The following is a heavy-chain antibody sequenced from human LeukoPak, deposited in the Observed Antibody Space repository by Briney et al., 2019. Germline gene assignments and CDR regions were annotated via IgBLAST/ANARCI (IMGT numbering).Heavy chain of an antibody. CDR3: ARGDWLTGYYYLLDY. D-gene: IGHD3-22*01. CDR2: VHNSLNS. CDR1: GGSFSGYF. Sequence: SETLSLTCAVSGGSFSGYFWSWMRQPPGKGVEWMGEVHNSLNSNYDPSLKSRVTISLDTSKTQFSLKLTSVTAADTAVYYCARGDWLTGYYYLLDYWGQGARVTVSS. J-gene: IGHJ4*02. V-gene: IGHV4-34*01.